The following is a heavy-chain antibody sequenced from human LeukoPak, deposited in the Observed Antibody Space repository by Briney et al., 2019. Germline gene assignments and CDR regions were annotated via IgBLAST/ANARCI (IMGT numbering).Heavy chain of an antibody. Sequence: PSATLSLTCTVSGVSITSHFWSWIRQSPGQGLEWIGYAYFNGITNYNPSLRSRVTISVDTSKNQFSLRLGSVTAADTAVYYCARDGGSPGALDHWGQGTLVTVSS. CDR2: AYFNGIT. CDR1: GVSITSHF. CDR3: ARDGGSPGALDH. D-gene: IGHD3-10*01. J-gene: IGHJ4*02. V-gene: IGHV4-59*11.